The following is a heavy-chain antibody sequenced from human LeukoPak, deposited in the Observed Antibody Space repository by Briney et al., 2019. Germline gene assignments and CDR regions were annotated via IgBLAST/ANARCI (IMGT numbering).Heavy chain of an antibody. CDR3: ARDMGYCSSTSCYTYYYYYMDV. V-gene: IGHV1-18*01. J-gene: IGHJ6*03. CDR2: ISAYNGNT. D-gene: IGHD2-2*02. CDR1: GYTFTSYG. Sequence: ASVKVSCKASGYTFTSYGISWVRQAPGQGLEWMGWISAYNGNTNYAQKLQGRVTMTTDTSTSTAYMELRSLRSDDTAVYYCARDMGYCSSTSCYTYYYYYMDVWGKGTTVTVSS.